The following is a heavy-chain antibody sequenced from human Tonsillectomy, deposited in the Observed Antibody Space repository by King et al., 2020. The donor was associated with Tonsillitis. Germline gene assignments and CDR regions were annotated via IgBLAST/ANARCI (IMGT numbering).Heavy chain of an antibody. CDR1: GYTFTSHW. Sequence: FQLVQSGAEVKKPGESLKISCRGSGYTFTSHWIAWVRQMPGKGLEWMGIIYPGDSDIRYSPSFQGQVTILADKSISTAYLQWSSLKASDTAMYYCARRRCGGDCAESMDVWGQGTTVTVSS. CDR3: ARRRCGGDCAESMDV. CDR2: IYPGDSDI. V-gene: IGHV5-51*01. J-gene: IGHJ6*02. D-gene: IGHD2-21*02.